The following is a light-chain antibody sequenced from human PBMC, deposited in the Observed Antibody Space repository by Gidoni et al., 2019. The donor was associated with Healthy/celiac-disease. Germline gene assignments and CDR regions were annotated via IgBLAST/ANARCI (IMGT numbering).Light chain of an antibody. J-gene: IGLJ2*01. V-gene: IGLV1-40*01. Sequence: QSVLTQPPSVSVAPGQRVTISCTGSSSNIGAGYDVHWYQQLPGTAPKLLIYGNSNRPSGVPDRFSGSKSGTSASLAITGLQAEDEADYYCQSYDSSLSVVVFGEGTKLTVL. CDR3: QSYDSSLSVVV. CDR2: GNS. CDR1: SSNIGAGYD.